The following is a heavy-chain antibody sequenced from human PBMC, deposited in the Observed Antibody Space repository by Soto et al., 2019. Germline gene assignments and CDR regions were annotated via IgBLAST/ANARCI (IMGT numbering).Heavy chain of an antibody. V-gene: IGHV3-53*01. CDR2: FYNTGFI. CDR3: ARHDWLDP. CDR1: GFSVSVDS. Sequence: PGGSLRLSCAASGFSVSVDSMIWVRQAPGKGLEWVSLFYNTGFIHYADSVKGRFTISRDNSKSTLYLQMNSLRAEDTAVYFCARHDWLDPWGQGTRVTVSS. J-gene: IGHJ5*02.